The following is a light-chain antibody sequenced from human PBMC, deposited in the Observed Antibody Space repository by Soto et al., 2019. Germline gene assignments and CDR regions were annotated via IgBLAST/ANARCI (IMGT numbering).Light chain of an antibody. J-gene: IGKJ4*01. Sequence: EIVLTQSPGTLSLSPGERATLSCRAGQSVNSNLALYQQKLGQAPRLLIYDASNRATGIPARFSGSGSGTDFTLTISSLEPDDFAVYYCHQVSNWPLTFGGGTKVDIK. CDR2: DAS. V-gene: IGKV3-11*01. CDR3: HQVSNWPLT. CDR1: QSVNSN.